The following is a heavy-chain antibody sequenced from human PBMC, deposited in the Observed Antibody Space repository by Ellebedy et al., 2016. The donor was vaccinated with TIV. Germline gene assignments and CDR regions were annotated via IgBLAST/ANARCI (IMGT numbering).Heavy chain of an antibody. D-gene: IGHD3-22*01. CDR1: GFTFSSYW. J-gene: IGHJ4*02. Sequence: GESLKISXAASGFTFSSYWMHWVRQAPGKGLEWVANINQDGSEIHYVDSVKGRFTISRDNAENSLYLQMNSLRAEDTAVYYCARAIGSGSSYWGQGTLVTASS. CDR3: ARAIGSGSSY. V-gene: IGHV3-7*01. CDR2: INQDGSEI.